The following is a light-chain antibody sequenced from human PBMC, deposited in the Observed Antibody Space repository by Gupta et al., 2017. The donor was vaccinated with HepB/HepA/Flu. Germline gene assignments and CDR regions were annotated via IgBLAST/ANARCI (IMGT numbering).Light chain of an antibody. CDR3: ATWYDSLSGYV. CDR2: KNN. CDR1: SSNIGSNY. V-gene: IGLV1-47*01. Sequence: QSALTLPPSASGTPGQRATISCSGSSSNIGSNYEYWYQQFPGTAPKLLIYKNNQRPSGVPARFSGAKSGATAALAISGLRSDDEADYYYATWYDSLSGYVFGNGTNVTVL. J-gene: IGLJ1*01.